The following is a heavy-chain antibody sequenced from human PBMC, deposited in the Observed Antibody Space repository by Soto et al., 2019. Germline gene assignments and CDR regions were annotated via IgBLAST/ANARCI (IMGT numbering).Heavy chain of an antibody. CDR1: GFTFSSYA. Sequence: EVQLLESGGGLVQPGGSLRLSCAASGFTFSSYAMSWVRQAPGKGLEWVSAISGSGGSTYYADSVKGRFTISRDNSKNTLYLQMNSLRAEDTAVYYCAKTGGGLWFGERVYYFDYWGQGTLVTVSS. CDR3: AKTGGGLWFGERVYYFDY. CDR2: ISGSGGST. J-gene: IGHJ4*02. D-gene: IGHD3-10*01. V-gene: IGHV3-23*01.